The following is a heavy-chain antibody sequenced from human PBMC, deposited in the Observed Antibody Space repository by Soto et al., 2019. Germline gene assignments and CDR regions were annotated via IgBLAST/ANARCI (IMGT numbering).Heavy chain of an antibody. V-gene: IGHV3-13*01. D-gene: IGHD1-7*01. CDR3: ARVYNWNYVGVDYGMDV. CDR1: GFTFSSYD. J-gene: IGHJ6*02. Sequence: EVQLVESGGGLVQPGGSLRLSCAASGFTFSSYDMHWVRQATGKGLEWVSGIGTAGDTYYPGSVKGRFTISRENAKNSLYLQMNSLRAGDTAVYYCARVYNWNYVGVDYGMDVWGQGTTVTVSS. CDR2: IGTAGDT.